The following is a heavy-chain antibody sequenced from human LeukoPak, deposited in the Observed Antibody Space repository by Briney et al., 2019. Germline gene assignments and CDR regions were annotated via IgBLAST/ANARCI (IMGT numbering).Heavy chain of an antibody. CDR2: INSDATTT. CDR1: GFSFSNYW. Sequence: GGSLRLSCAAPGFSFSNYWMHWVRQAPGEGLVWVSRINSDATTTSYADSVKGRFTISRDNAKNSLYLQMNSLRAEDTAVYYCARARAGIYCSSTSCQYYFDYWGQGTLVTVSS. J-gene: IGHJ4*02. V-gene: IGHV3-74*01. CDR3: ARARAGIYCSSTSCQYYFDY. D-gene: IGHD2-2*01.